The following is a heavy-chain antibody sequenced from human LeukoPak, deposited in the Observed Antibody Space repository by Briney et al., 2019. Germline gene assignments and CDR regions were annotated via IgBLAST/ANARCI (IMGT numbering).Heavy chain of an antibody. V-gene: IGHV4-59*01. CDR2: IYYSGST. CDR1: GGSISSYY. J-gene: IGHJ5*02. CDR3: ARSYSSSWYNWFDP. D-gene: IGHD6-13*01. Sequence: SETLSLTCTVSGGSISSYYWSWIRQPPGKGLEWIGYIYYSGSTNYNPSLKSRVTISVDTSKNQFSLKLSSVTAADTAVYYCARSYSSSWYNWFDPWGQGTLVTVSS.